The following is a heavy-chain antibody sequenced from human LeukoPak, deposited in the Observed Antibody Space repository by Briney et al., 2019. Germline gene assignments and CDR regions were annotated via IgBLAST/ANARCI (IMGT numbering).Heavy chain of an antibody. CDR2: ISYDGSSI. Sequence: GGSLRLSCAASGFAFGSYAMHWVRQAPGKGLEWVAFISYDGSSIYYADSVKGRFTISRDNSKNSLYLQMNSLRAEDTAVYYCARVGYSYGLDYFDYWGQGNLVTVSS. CDR1: GFAFGSYA. D-gene: IGHD5-18*01. J-gene: IGHJ4*02. V-gene: IGHV3-30-3*01. CDR3: ARVGYSYGLDYFDY.